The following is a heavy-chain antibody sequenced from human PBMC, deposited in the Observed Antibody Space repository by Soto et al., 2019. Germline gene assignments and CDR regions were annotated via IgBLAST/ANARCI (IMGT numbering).Heavy chain of an antibody. CDR2: ISTYNGDT. CDR3: AREGVAPYYYYGMDV. D-gene: IGHD5-12*01. V-gene: IGHV1-18*01. Sequence: ASVKVSCKASGYTFTRSGISWVRQAPGQGLEWMGWISTYNGDTNYAQTFQGRVTMTTDTSTSTVHMEVRSLRSDDAAVYYCAREGVAPYYYYGMDVWGQGTPVTVSS. J-gene: IGHJ6*02. CDR1: GYTFTRSG.